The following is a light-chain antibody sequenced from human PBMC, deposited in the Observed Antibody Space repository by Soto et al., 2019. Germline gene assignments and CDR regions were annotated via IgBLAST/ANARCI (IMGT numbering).Light chain of an antibody. J-gene: IGLJ1*01. Sequence: QSALTQPASVSGSPGQSITISCTGTSSDVGAYNYVSWYQQYPGKAPKLMIYEVSNRPSGVSNRFSGSKSGNTASLTISGLLADDEDDDYCSSYTSTNTRYVFGSGTKLTVL. CDR3: SSYTSTNTRYV. V-gene: IGLV2-14*01. CDR1: SSDVGAYNY. CDR2: EVS.